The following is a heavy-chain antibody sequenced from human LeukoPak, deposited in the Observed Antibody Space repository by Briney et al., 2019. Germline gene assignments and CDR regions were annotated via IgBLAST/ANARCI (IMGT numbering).Heavy chain of an antibody. CDR1: GFIFDGYA. CDR2: ISWKSGSI. V-gene: IGHV3-9*01. CDR3: AKGMQAMATIRLGAFDI. J-gene: IGHJ3*02. Sequence: GGSLRLSCAASGFIFDGYAMHWVRQAPGKGLEWVSSISWKSGSIGYADSVKGRFTISRDNAKNSLYLQMNSLRTEDTAFYYCAKGMQAMATIRLGAFDIWGQGTMVTVSS. D-gene: IGHD5-24*01.